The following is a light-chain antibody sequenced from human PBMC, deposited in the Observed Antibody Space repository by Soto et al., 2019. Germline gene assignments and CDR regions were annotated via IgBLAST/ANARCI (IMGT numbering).Light chain of an antibody. CDR3: QQYNSYWT. V-gene: IGKV1-17*01. CDR1: QAIRSA. Sequence: IQLTQSASSRSSSVGARVTITCRASQAIRSALGWYQQKPGKGPKLLIYAASTLQSGVPSRFSGSGSGTEFTLTISSLQPDDFATYYCQQYNSYWTFGQGTKVDI. CDR2: AAS. J-gene: IGKJ1*01.